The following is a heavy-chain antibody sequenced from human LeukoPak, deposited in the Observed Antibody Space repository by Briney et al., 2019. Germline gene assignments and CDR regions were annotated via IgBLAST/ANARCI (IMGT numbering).Heavy chain of an antibody. CDR2: IYHDGST. D-gene: IGHD3-10*01. J-gene: IGHJ4*02. V-gene: IGHV4-4*02. Sequence: SETLSLTCAVSGGSISSGNWWSWVRQPPGKGLEWIGEIYHDGSTNYNPSLKSRLTISVDTSKNQFSLKLSSVTAADTAVYYCASSPTYGSGSLDYWGQGTLVTVSS. CDR1: GGSISSGNW. CDR3: ASSPTYGSGSLDY.